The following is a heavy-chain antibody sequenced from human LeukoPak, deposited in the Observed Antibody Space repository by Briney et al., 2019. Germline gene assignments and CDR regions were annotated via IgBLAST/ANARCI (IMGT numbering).Heavy chain of an antibody. V-gene: IGHV4-61*01. D-gene: IGHD3-9*01. Sequence: PSETLSLTCTVSGGSVSSGSYYWSWLRQPPGKGLEWIGYIYYSGSTNYNPSLKSRVTISVDTSKNQFSLKLSSVTAADTAVYYCARVLRYFDWLSVSSSADAFDIWGQGTMVTVSS. CDR2: IYYSGST. CDR3: ARVLRYFDWLSVSSSADAFDI. CDR1: GGSVSSGSYY. J-gene: IGHJ3*02.